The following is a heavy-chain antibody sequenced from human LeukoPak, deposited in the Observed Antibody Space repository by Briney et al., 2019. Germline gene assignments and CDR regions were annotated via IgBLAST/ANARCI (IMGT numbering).Heavy chain of an antibody. J-gene: IGHJ4*02. CDR3: AREDYGSGTHPFDY. D-gene: IGHD3-10*01. CDR2: IWYDGINK. CDR1: GFTFSSYG. V-gene: IGHV3-33*01. Sequence: GGSLRLSCAASGFTFSSYGMHWVRQAPGKGLEWVTVIWYDGINKYYADSVKGRFTISRDNSKNTLYLQMNSLRAEDTAVYYCAREDYGSGTHPFDYWGQGTLVTVSS.